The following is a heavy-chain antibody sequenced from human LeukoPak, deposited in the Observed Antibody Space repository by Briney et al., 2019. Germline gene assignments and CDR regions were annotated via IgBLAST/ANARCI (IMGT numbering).Heavy chain of an antibody. CDR2: IYYSGST. CDR1: GGSISSSSYY. J-gene: IGHJ3*02. Sequence: SETLSLTCTVSGGSISSSSYYWGWIRQPPGKGLEWIGSIYYSGSTYYNPSLKSRVTMSVDTSKNQFSLKLSSVTAADTAVYYCARERYYHDSRGYLRSDAFDIWGQGTMVTVSS. CDR3: ARERYYHDSRGYLRSDAFDI. V-gene: IGHV4-39*02. D-gene: IGHD3-22*01.